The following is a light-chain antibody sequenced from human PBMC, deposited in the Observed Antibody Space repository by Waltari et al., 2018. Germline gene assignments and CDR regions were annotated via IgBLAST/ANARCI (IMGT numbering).Light chain of an antibody. Sequence: DIQMTQSPSSLSASVGDRFTINCRASQSISNWLAWYQQKPGKAPKLLIYKASTLESGVPSRFSGRGSGTEFTLTISSLQPDDFATYYCQQYNSYSLLSFGGGTKVEIK. CDR3: QQYNSYSLLS. CDR2: KAS. CDR1: QSISNW. J-gene: IGKJ4*01. V-gene: IGKV1-5*03.